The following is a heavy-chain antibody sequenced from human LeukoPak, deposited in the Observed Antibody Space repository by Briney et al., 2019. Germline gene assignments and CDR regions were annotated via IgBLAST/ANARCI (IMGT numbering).Heavy chain of an antibody. J-gene: IGHJ4*02. CDR1: GYTFTGYY. V-gene: IGHV1-3*01. CDR3: ARLTHAGPIDY. CDR2: INAGNGNT. Sequence: ASVKVSCKASGYTFTGYYMHWVRQAPGQRLEWMGWINAGNGNTKYSQKFQGRVTITRDTSASTAYMELSSLRSEDTAVYYCARLTHAGPIDYWGQGTLVTVSS. D-gene: IGHD3-16*01.